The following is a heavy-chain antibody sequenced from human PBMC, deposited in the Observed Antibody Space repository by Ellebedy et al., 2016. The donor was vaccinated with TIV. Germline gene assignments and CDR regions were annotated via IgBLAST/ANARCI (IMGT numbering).Heavy chain of an antibody. J-gene: IGHJ2*01. CDR3: AKGLTGDRGGWGWYFDL. V-gene: IGHV3-23*01. CDR1: GFTFSSYA. D-gene: IGHD7-27*01. Sequence: GESLKISCAASGFTFSSYAMSWVRQAPGKGLEWVSGITTSGVSVYSGDSVKGRFSISRDTSKNTLYLQMNSLRVEDTDVYYCAKGLTGDRGGWGWYFDLWGRGTLVTVSS. CDR2: ITTSGVSV.